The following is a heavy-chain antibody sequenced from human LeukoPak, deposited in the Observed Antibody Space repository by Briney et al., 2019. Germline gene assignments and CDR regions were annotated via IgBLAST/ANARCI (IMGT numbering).Heavy chain of an antibody. CDR3: ARDYVDTAIDLDY. CDR1: GFTFSSYN. V-gene: IGHV3-21*01. CDR2: ITSSSSYI. J-gene: IGHJ4*02. D-gene: IGHD5-18*01. Sequence: GGSLRLSCAASGFTFSSYNMNWVRQAPGKGPEWVSSITSSSSYIYADSVKGRFTISRDNAKNSLYLQMNSLRAEDTAVYYCARDYVDTAIDLDYWGQGTLVTVSS.